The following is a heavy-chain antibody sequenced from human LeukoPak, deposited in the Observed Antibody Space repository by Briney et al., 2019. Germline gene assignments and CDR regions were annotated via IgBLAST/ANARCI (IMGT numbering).Heavy chain of an antibody. Sequence: GGSLRLSCVGSGFSFNAFWINWVRLAPGKGLEWVANMKQDGSEKYYLDSVKGRFTISRDNAKNSIYLQMNRPRVEDTAVYYCARPRGYGTPHDAFDIWGQGTMVTVSS. CDR3: ARPRGYGTPHDAFDI. D-gene: IGHD5-18*01. J-gene: IGHJ3*02. V-gene: IGHV3-7*01. CDR2: MKQDGSEK. CDR1: GFSFNAFW.